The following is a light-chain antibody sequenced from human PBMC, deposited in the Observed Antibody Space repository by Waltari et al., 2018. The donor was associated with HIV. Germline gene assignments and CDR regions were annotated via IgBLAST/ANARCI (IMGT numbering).Light chain of an antibody. CDR1: SSDVGGYTY. CDR2: EVS. CDR3: SSYAGSNNYV. Sequence: QSALTQPPSASGSPGQSVTISCTGTSSDVGGYTYVSWYHHHPGKAPKLMIYEVSKRPSGVPDRFSGSKSGNTASLTVSGLQAEDEADYYCSSYAGSNNYVFGTGTKVTVL. J-gene: IGLJ1*01. V-gene: IGLV2-8*01.